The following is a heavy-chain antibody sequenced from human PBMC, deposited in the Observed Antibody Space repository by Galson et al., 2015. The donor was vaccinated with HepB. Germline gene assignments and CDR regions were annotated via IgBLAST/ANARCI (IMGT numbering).Heavy chain of an antibody. D-gene: IGHD1-26*01. CDR2: IYYSGST. Sequence: SETLSLTCAVFGGPFSDYYWSWIRQPPGKGLECLGTIYYSGSTYYNPSLESRITISVDASKNQFSLRLRSMTATDTAVYYCARRQVGDAFDYWGQGILVTVFS. CDR3: ARRQVGDAFDY. CDR1: GGPFSDYY. J-gene: IGHJ4*02. V-gene: IGHV4-34*01.